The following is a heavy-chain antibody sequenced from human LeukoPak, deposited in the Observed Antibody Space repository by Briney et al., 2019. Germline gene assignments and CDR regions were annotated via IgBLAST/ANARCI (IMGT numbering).Heavy chain of an antibody. CDR3: AREPGSSGWFDP. V-gene: IGHV3-74*01. Sequence: GGCLRLSCAASGFTFSSHWMHWVRQAPGKGLVWVARINTDGSTRNYADSVKGRFTISRDSAKSTLNLQMNSLRAEDTAVYYCAREPGSSGWFDPWGQGTLVTVSS. CDR1: GFTFSSHW. CDR2: INTDGSTR. J-gene: IGHJ5*02. D-gene: IGHD6-6*01.